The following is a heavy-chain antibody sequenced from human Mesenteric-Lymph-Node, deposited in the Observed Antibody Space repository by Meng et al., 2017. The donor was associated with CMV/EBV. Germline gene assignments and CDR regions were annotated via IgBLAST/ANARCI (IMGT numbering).Heavy chain of an antibody. CDR3: ARGGQLLGGFDP. D-gene: IGHD6-13*01. Sequence: SETLSLTCTVSGGSVSSGGYYWSWIRQPPGKGLEWIGYIYYSGSTNYNPSLKSRVTISVDTSKNQFSLKLSSLTAADTAVYYCARGGQLLGGFDPWGQGILVTVSS. V-gene: IGHV4-61*08. J-gene: IGHJ5*02. CDR1: GGSVSSGGYY. CDR2: IYYSGST.